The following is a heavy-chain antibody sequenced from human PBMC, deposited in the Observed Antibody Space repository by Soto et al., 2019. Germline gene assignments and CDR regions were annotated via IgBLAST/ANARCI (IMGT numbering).Heavy chain of an antibody. Sequence: NCTNSGGGWMLQMPGNGLEWMGIIYPGDSDTRYSPSFQGQVTISADKSISTAYLQWSSLKASDTAIYYCASLANRAGSCPAYWGQGTLVPVSS. V-gene: IGHV5-51*01. CDR1: NCTNSG. J-gene: IGHJ4*02. CDR3: ASLANRAGSCPAY. CDR2: IYPGDSDT. D-gene: IGHD2-15*01.